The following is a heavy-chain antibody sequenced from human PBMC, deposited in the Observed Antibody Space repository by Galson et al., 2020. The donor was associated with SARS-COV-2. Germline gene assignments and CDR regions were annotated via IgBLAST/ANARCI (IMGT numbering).Heavy chain of an antibody. J-gene: IGHJ6*03. CDR3: ARGRRDDYGTIYYYYYYMDV. D-gene: IGHD4-17*01. CDR2: IYYSGST. CDR1: GGSISSYY. V-gene: IGHV4-59*01. Sequence: SETLSLTCTVSGGSISSYYWSWIRQPPGKGLEWIGYIYYSGSTNYNPSLKSRVTISVDTSKNQFSLKLSSVTAADTAVYYCARGRRDDYGTIYYYYYYMDVWGKGTTVTVSS.